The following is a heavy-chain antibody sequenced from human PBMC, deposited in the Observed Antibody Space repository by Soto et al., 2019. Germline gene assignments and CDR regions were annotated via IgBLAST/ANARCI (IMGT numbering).Heavy chain of an antibody. J-gene: IGHJ5*02. Sequence: DTLSLSFAVSGGSISSYYWSWIRQPPGKGLEWIGYIYYSGSTNYNPSLKSRVTISVDTSKNQFSLKLSSVTAADTAVYYCARVVVLWFGELSQYNWFDPWGQGTLVTVSS. D-gene: IGHD3-10*01. CDR2: IYYSGST. CDR1: GGSISSYY. CDR3: ARVVVLWFGELSQYNWFDP. V-gene: IGHV4-59*07.